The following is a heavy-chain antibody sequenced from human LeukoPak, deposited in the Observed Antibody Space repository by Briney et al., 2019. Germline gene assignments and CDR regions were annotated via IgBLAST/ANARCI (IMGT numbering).Heavy chain of an antibody. CDR3: AELGITMIGGV. J-gene: IGHJ6*04. V-gene: IGHV3-48*03. CDR2: ISSSGSTI. D-gene: IGHD3-10*02. CDR1: GFTFSSYA. Sequence: GGSLRLSCAASGFTFSSYAMNWVRQAPGKGLEWVSYISSSGSTIYYGDSVKGRFTISRDNAKNSVYLQMNSLRAEDTAVYYCAELGITMIGGVWGKGTTVTISS.